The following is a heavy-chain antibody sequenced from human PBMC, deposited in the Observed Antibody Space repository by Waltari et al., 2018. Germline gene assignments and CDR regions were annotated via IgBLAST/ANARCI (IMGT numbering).Heavy chain of an antibody. V-gene: IGHV4-39*01. D-gene: IGHD3-10*01. J-gene: IGHJ4*02. CDR3: ARHLSGSGTYNSPVTLFDY. CDR2: VDYTGTT. Sequence: QLQLQESGPGLVKPSETLSLTCTVSGCSITSSSHYWGWIRQPPGQGLEWIATVDYTGTTYYNPSLKSRVTVSVDTSKNQFSLKLSSVSAADTAVYYCARHLSGSGTYNSPVTLFDYWGQGTLVTVSS. CDR1: GCSITSSSHY.